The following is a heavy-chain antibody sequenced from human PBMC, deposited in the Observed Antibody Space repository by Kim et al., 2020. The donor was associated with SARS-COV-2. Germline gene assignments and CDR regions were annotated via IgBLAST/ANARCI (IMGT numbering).Heavy chain of an antibody. V-gene: IGHV1-46*01. J-gene: IGHJ4*02. D-gene: IGHD1-26*01. Sequence: ASVKVSCKASGYTFTSYYMHWVRQAPGQGLEWMGIINPSGGSTSYAQKFQGRVTMTRDTSTSTVYMELSSLRSEDTAVYYCARDLDPLSGSNAVNLDYWGQGTLVTVSS. CDR3: ARDLDPLSGSNAVNLDY. CDR1: GYTFTSYY. CDR2: INPSGGST.